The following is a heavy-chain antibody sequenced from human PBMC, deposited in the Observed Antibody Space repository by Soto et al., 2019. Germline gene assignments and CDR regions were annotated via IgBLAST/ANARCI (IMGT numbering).Heavy chain of an antibody. CDR3: ASFVPPGVPS. CDR2: INHSGST. CDR1: GGSFSGYY. Sequence: PSETLSLTCAVYGGSFSGYYWSWIRQPPGKGLEWIGEINHSGSTNYNPSLKSRVTISVDTSKNQFSLKLSSVTAADTAVYYCASFVPPGVPSWGQGTLVTVSS. V-gene: IGHV4-34*01. D-gene: IGHD2-8*01. J-gene: IGHJ4*02.